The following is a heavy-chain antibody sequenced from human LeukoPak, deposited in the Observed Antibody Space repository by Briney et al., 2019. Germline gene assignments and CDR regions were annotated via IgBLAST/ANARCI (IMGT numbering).Heavy chain of an antibody. V-gene: IGHV2-5*02. CDR2: IYWDDDK. CDR1: GFSLSTSGVG. J-gene: IGHJ4*02. Sequence: SGPTLVKPTQTLTLTCTFSGFSLSTSGVGVGWIRQPPGKALEWLALIYWDDDKRYRPSLRSRLTITKDTSKNQVVLTMTNMGPEDTATYYCARRGGQTGIDYWGQGTLVTVSS. CDR3: ARRGGQTGIDY.